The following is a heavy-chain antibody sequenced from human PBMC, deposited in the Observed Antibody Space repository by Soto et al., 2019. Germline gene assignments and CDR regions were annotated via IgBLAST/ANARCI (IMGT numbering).Heavy chain of an antibody. CDR2: LSGSGGST. V-gene: IGHV3-23*01. CDR1: GFTFSSYA. D-gene: IGHD3-3*01. J-gene: IGHJ5*02. CDR3: AKETTIFGVVIGNRFDP. Sequence: EVLLLESGGGLVQPGGSLRLSCAASGFTFSSYAMSWVRQAPGKGLEWVSALSGSGGSTYYADSVKGRFTISRDNSKNTLYLQMNSLRAEDTAVYYCAKETTIFGVVIGNRFDPWGQGTLVTVSS.